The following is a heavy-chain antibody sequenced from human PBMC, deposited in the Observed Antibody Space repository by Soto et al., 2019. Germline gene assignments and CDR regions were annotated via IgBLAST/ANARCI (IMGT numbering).Heavy chain of an antibody. CDR2: IIPIFGTA. V-gene: IGHV1-69*13. D-gene: IGHD1-7*01. Sequence: SVKVSCKASGGTFSSYAISWVRQAPGQGLEWMGGIIPIFGTANYAQKFQGRVTITADESTSTAYMELSSLRSEDTAVYYCASFLQELELQESYFDYWGQGTLVTVSS. J-gene: IGHJ4*02. CDR1: GGTFSSYA. CDR3: ASFLQELELQESYFDY.